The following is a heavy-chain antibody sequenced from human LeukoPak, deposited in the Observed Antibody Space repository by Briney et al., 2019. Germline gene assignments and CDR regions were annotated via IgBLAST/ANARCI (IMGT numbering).Heavy chain of an antibody. CDR3: ARDYGSGTYYFDY. CDR1: GFTVSSNY. V-gene: IGHV3-53*01. D-gene: IGHD3-10*01. CDR2: IYSGGST. Sequence: PGGSLRLSCAASGFTVSSNYMSWVRQAPGKGLEWVSVIYSGGSTYYADSVKGRFTISRDNAKNSLYLQMNSLRAEDTAVYYCARDYGSGTYYFDYWGQGTLVTVSS. J-gene: IGHJ4*02.